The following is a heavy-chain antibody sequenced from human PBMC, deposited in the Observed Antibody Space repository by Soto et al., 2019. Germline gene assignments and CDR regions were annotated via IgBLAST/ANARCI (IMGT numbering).Heavy chain of an antibody. CDR2: IYYSGST. J-gene: IGHJ4*02. V-gene: IGHV4-59*01. Sequence: SETLSLTCTASGGSISSYYWSWIRQPPGKGLEWIGYIYYSGSTNYNPSLKSRVTISVDTSKNQFSLKLSSVTAADTAVYYCARVSPTYDILTGPELDYWGQGTLVTVSS. CDR3: ARVSPTYDILTGPELDY. D-gene: IGHD3-9*01. CDR1: GGSISSYY.